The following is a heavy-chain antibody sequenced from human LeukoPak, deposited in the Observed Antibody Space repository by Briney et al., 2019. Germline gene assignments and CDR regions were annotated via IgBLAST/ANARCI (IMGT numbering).Heavy chain of an antibody. CDR3: ARRHGDYTGVNWFDP. J-gene: IGHJ5*02. V-gene: IGHV5-51*01. CDR2: IYPGDSDT. CDR1: GYSFTSYW. Sequence: GESLKISCKGSGYSFTSYWIGWVRQMPGKGLEWMGIIYPGDSDTRYSPSFQGQVTISADKSISTAYLQWSSLKASDTAMYYCARRHGDYTGVNWFDPWGQGTLVTVSS. D-gene: IGHD4-17*01.